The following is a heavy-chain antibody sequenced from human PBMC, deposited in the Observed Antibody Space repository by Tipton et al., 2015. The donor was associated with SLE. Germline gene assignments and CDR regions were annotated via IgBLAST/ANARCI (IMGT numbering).Heavy chain of an antibody. V-gene: IGHV4-34*01. D-gene: IGHD3-9*01. Sequence: TLSLTCAVSGGSFSGYFWNWIRQSPGKGLEWIGEINPSGLTTYNPSLESRVSISVDTSMNQFSLMLTSVTAADTAVYYCARLVPGPNDFLTAYYGPGAFDVWGQGTMVTVSS. J-gene: IGHJ3*01. CDR1: GGSFSGYF. CDR3: ARLVPGPNDFLTAYYGPGAFDV. CDR2: INPSGLT.